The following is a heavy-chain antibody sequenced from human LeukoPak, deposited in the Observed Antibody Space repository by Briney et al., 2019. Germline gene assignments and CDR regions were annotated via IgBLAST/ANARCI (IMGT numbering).Heavy chain of an antibody. CDR3: ARHLYYDSTGSNFDY. D-gene: IGHD3-22*01. V-gene: IGHV4-59*08. J-gene: IGHJ4*02. Sequence: PSETLSLTCTVSGGSISSYYWSWIRQPPGKGLEWIGYIYYSGSTNYNPSLKSRVTISVDTSKNQFSLKLSSVTAADTAVYYCARHLYYDSTGSNFDYWGQGTLLTVSS. CDR1: GGSISSYY. CDR2: IYYSGST.